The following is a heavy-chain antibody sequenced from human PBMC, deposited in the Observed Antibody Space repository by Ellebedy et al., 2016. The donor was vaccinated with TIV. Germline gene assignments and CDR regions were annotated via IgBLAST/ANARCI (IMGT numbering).Heavy chain of an antibody. D-gene: IGHD5-18*01. CDR2: MNPNSGNT. CDR3: ARGGYSYPEDLDY. J-gene: IGHJ4*02. V-gene: IGHV1-8*01. Sequence: ASVKVSCKASGYTFTSYDINWVRQAAGQGLEWMGWMNPNSGNTDSAQKFQDRVTMTRDTSTNTAFMELYSLTFEDTAVYYCARGGYSYPEDLDYWGQGTLVTVSS. CDR1: GYTFTSYD.